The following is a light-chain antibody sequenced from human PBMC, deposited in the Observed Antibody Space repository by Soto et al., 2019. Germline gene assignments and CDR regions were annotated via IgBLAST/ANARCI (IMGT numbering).Light chain of an antibody. V-gene: IGLV2-14*03. J-gene: IGLJ1*01. Sequence: QSALTQPASVSGSPGQSITISCTGTSSDVGAYNYVSWYQHHPGKAPKLMIYDVSNRPSGVSNRFSGSKSGNTASLTISGLQAEDEADYYCTSYASSSTPHVFGPGTKVTVL. CDR2: DVS. CDR1: SSDVGAYNY. CDR3: TSYASSSTPHV.